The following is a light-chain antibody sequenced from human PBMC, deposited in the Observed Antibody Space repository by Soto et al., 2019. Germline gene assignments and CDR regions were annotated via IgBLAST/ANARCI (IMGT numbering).Light chain of an antibody. J-gene: IGLJ3*02. V-gene: IGLV1-47*01. CDR2: RNN. Sequence: QSVLTQPPSASGTPGQRVTISCSGSSSNIGSNFVYWYQQVPGTAPKLLIYRNNQRPSGVPDRFSASKSGTSASLAISGLRSDDEADYYCAAWDDSLNANWVFGGGTQLTVL. CDR1: SSNIGSNF. CDR3: AAWDDSLNANWV.